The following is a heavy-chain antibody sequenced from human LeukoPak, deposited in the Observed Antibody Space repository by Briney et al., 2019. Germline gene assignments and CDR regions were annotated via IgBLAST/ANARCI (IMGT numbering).Heavy chain of an antibody. CDR2: FSGSGDST. D-gene: IGHD2-15*01. CDR1: GFTFSIYA. CDR3: AKVGVGYCSGGTCLNWFDP. Sequence: PGSPLRLSCAASGFTFSIYAMTLGRQSPVKGLECVSSFSGSGDSTYYVDSVKGRFTIPRDNSKTTLYLQMNSLRVEDTAAYYCAKVGVGYCSGGTCLNWFDPWGQGTLVTVSS. V-gene: IGHV3-23*01. J-gene: IGHJ5*02.